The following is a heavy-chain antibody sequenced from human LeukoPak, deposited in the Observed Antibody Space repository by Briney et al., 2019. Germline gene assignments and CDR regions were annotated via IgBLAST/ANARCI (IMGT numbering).Heavy chain of an antibody. CDR2: ISGSAHKI. D-gene: IGHD3-22*01. CDR3: AKYYYDSSGYPYPFDY. J-gene: IGHJ4*02. V-gene: IGHV3-23*01. Sequence: GGSLRLSCVASGITFSNYAVSWVRQAPEKGLDWVSVISGSAHKIRYADSVKGRFTISRDNSKNMLYLQMNSLRAEDTAVYYCAKYYYDSSGYPYPFDYWGQGTLVTVSS. CDR1: GITFSNYA.